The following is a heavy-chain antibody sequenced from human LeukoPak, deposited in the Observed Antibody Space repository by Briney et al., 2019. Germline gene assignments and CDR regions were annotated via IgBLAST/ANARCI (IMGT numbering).Heavy chain of an antibody. D-gene: IGHD3-22*01. CDR3: ARGQSNYYDSSGYYYVENWFDP. J-gene: IGHJ5*02. CDR1: GYTFTSYY. CDR2: INPSGGST. Sequence: ASVKVSCKASGYTFTSYYMHWVRQAPGQGLEWMGIINPSGGSTSYPQIFQGRVTMTRDTSTSTVYMELSSLRSEDTAVYYCARGQSNYYDSSGYYYVENWFDPWGQGTLVTVSS. V-gene: IGHV1-46*01.